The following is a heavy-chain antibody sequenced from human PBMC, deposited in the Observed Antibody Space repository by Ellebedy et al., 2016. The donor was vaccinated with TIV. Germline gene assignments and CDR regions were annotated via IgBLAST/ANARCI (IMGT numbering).Heavy chain of an antibody. J-gene: IGHJ3*02. D-gene: IGHD4-23*01. Sequence: GESLKISCAASGLTFSSHAMSWVRQAPGKGLEWVSSISGSGGNTYYADSVKGRFTISRDNSKDTLYLQVNSLRAEDTAVYYCARDPVGVGPAFEIWGQGTMVTVSS. CDR1: GLTFSSHA. V-gene: IGHV3-23*01. CDR3: ARDPVGVGPAFEI. CDR2: ISGSGGNT.